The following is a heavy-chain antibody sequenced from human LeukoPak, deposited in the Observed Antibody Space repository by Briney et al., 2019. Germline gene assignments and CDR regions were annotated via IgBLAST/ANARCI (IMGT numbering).Heavy chain of an antibody. J-gene: IGHJ5*02. D-gene: IGHD3-3*01. Sequence: SETLSLTCTVSGGSISSYYWSWIRQPPGKGLEWIGYIYTSGSTNYNPSLKSRVTISVDTSKNQFSLKLSSVTAADTAVYYCARHQGSVFGVARRGLDPWGQGTLVTVSS. CDR3: ARHQGSVFGVARRGLDP. CDR2: IYTSGST. V-gene: IGHV4-4*09. CDR1: GGSISSYY.